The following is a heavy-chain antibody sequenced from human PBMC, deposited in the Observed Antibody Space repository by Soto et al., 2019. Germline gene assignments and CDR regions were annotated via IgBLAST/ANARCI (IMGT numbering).Heavy chain of an antibody. J-gene: IGHJ6*02. CDR2: INPNSGGT. CDR1: GYTFTGYY. D-gene: IGHD3-10*01. V-gene: IGHV1-2*02. Sequence: ASVKVSCKASGYTFTGYYMHWVRQAPGQGLEWMGWINPNSGGTNHAQKFQGRVTMTRDTSISTAYMELSRLRSDDTAVYYCASRGSGTANYYYYGMDVWGQGTTVTVSS. CDR3: ASRGSGTANYYYYGMDV.